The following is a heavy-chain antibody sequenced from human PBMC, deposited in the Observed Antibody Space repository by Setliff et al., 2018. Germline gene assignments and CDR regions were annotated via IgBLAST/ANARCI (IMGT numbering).Heavy chain of an antibody. D-gene: IGHD3-22*01. CDR1: GGSISTYS. CDR2: KYYSGST. CDR3: ARWRVRDSGYYPRLSYMDV. J-gene: IGHJ6*03. Sequence: TETLSLTCTVSGGSISTYSWSWIRQPPGKGLGWIGYKYYSGSTNSNPSLKSRVTISVDTSKNQFSLKLSYVTAADTAVYYCARWRVRDSGYYPRLSYMDVWGKGTTVTVSS. V-gene: IGHV4-59*08.